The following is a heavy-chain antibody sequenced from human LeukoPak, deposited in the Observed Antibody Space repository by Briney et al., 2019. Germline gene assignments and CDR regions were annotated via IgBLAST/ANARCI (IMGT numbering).Heavy chain of an antibody. J-gene: IGHJ4*02. V-gene: IGHV3-74*01. CDR3: TRTYYYDSRDYFDY. D-gene: IGHD3-22*01. Sequence: GGTLRLSCAASGFTFSSYWMHWVRQVPGKGLVWVSRIKTDGSNTVYADNVKGRFTISRDNAKNTLYLQMNSLRVEDTAVYYCTRTYYYDSRDYFDYWGQGALVTVSS. CDR1: GFTFSSYW. CDR2: IKTDGSNT.